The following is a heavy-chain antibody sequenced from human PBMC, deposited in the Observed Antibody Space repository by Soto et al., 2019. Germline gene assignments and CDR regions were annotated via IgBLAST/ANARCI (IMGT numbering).Heavy chain of an antibody. V-gene: IGHV3-9*01. Sequence: GGSLRLSCAASGFTFDDYAMHWVRQAPGKGLEWVSGISWNSGSIGYADSVKGRFTISRGNAKNSLYLQMNSLRAEDTALYYCAKVSGELELSGRYYYYMDVWGKGTTVTVSS. CDR3: AKVSGELELSGRYYYYMDV. J-gene: IGHJ6*03. D-gene: IGHD1-7*01. CDR2: ISWNSGSI. CDR1: GFTFDDYA.